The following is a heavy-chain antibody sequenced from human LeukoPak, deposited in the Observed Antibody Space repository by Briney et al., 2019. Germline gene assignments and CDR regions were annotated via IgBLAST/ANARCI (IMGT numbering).Heavy chain of an antibody. Sequence: PSETLSLTCTVSGGSISSGGYYWSWIRQHPGKGLEWIGNIYYSGSTHYNPSLKSRITISVSTSKNQFSLKLSSVTAADTAVYYCARDTTLDHWGQGTLVTVSS. D-gene: IGHD1-1*01. CDR3: ARDTTLDH. J-gene: IGHJ4*02. V-gene: IGHV4-31*03. CDR2: IYYSGST. CDR1: GGSISSGGYY.